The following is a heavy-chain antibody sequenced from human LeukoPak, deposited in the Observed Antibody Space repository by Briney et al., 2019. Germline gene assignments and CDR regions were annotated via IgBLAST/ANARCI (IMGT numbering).Heavy chain of an antibody. V-gene: IGHV4-4*07. D-gene: IGHD6-13*01. J-gene: IGHJ5*02. CDR1: GGSISSYY. Sequence: SETLSLTCTVSGGSISSYYWSWIRQPAGRGLEWIGRIYTSGSTNYNPSLKSRVTMSVDTSKNQFSLKLSSVTAADTAVYYCARDRGYSSSWSQGWFDPWGQGTLVTVSS. CDR2: IYTSGST. CDR3: ARDRGYSSSWSQGWFDP.